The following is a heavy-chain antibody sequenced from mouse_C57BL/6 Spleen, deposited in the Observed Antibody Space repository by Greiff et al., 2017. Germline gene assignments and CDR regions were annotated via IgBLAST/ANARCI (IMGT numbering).Heavy chain of an antibody. CDR3: AREKILYYDYDVSFDY. CDR2: IGPGSGST. J-gene: IGHJ2*01. D-gene: IGHD2-4*01. Sequence: QVHVKQSGAELVKPGASVKISCKASGYTFTDYYINWVKQRPGQGLEWIGKIGPGSGSTYYNEKFKGKATLTADKPSSTAYMQLSSLTSEDSAVYFCAREKILYYDYDVSFDYWGQGTTLTVSS. CDR1: GYTFTDYY. V-gene: IGHV1-77*01.